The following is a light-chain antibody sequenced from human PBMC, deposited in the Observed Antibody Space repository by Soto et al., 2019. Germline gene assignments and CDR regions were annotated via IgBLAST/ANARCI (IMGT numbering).Light chain of an antibody. CDR2: LTS. Sequence: DIVMTQSPLSLPVTPGEPASISCRSSQSLLHSNGYNYMDWYVQKPGQSPQLLIYLTSNRASGVPDRFSGSGSGTDFTLKISRVEAEDVGVYYCMQSLQIRTFGQGTKVEIK. V-gene: IGKV2-28*01. CDR3: MQSLQIRT. CDR1: QSLLHSNGYNY. J-gene: IGKJ1*01.